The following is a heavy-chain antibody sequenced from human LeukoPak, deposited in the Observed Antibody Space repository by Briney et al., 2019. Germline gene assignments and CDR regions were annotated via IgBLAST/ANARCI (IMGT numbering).Heavy chain of an antibody. V-gene: IGHV3-48*01. J-gene: IGHJ4*02. Sequence: GGSLRLSCAASGFTFSSYSMNWVRQAPGKGLEWVSYISSSSSTIYYADSVKGRFTISRDNAKNSLYLQMNSLRAEDTAVYYCARWDYMRTSPVVVPAASLDYWGQGNLVTVSS. CDR3: ARWDYMRTSPVVVPAASLDY. CDR1: GFTFSSYS. CDR2: ISSSSSTI. D-gene: IGHD2-2*01.